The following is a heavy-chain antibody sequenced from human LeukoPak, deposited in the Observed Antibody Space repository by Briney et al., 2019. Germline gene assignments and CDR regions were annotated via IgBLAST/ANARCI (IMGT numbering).Heavy chain of an antibody. CDR2: IYYTGST. CDR3: ARGLRDSSGYYEYYFDY. Sequence: SETLSLTCTVSGDSLSRYYWSWIRQPPGKGLEWIGYIYYTGSTNYNPSLKSRVTISVDTSKNQFSLKLSSVTAADTAVYYCARGLRDSSGYYEYYFDYWGQRTLVTASS. J-gene: IGHJ4*02. CDR1: GDSLSRYY. V-gene: IGHV4-59*01. D-gene: IGHD3-22*01.